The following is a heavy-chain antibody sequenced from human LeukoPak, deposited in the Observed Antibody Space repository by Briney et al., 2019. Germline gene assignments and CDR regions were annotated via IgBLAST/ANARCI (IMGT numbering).Heavy chain of an antibody. Sequence: ASVKVSCKASGGTFSSYAISWVRQAPGQGLEWMGGIIPIFGTANYAQKFQGRVTITTDESTSTAYMEPSSLRSEDTAVYYCAREPAVAGTDDAFDIWGQGTMVTVSS. J-gene: IGHJ3*02. CDR1: GGTFSSYA. CDR3: AREPAVAGTDDAFDI. CDR2: IIPIFGTA. V-gene: IGHV1-69*05. D-gene: IGHD6-19*01.